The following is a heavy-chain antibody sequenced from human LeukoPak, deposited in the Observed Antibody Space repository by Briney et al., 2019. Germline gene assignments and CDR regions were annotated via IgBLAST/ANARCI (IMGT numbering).Heavy chain of an antibody. J-gene: IGHJ4*02. CDR2: ISSSSSYI. Sequence: PGGSLRLSCAASGFTFSSYSMNWVRQAPGKGLEWVSSISSSSSYIYYADSVKGRFTISRDNAKNSLYLQMNSLRAEDTAVYYCARDIVATINRPFDYWGQGTLVTVSS. CDR1: GFTFSSYS. V-gene: IGHV3-21*01. D-gene: IGHD5-12*01. CDR3: ARDIVATINRPFDY.